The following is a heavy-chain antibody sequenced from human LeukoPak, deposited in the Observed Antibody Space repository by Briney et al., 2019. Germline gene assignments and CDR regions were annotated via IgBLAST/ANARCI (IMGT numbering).Heavy chain of an antibody. Sequence: SETLSLTCTVSGGSISSSNYNWGWIRQSPGKGLEWLATIFYSGGTYYNPSLKSRVTISQDTSKNQFSLKMTSATAADTAVYYCARRAAVAGQPAFDIWGQGTMVTVSS. CDR3: ARRAAVAGQPAFDI. CDR2: IFYSGGT. V-gene: IGHV4-39*01. CDR1: GGSISSSNYN. J-gene: IGHJ3*02. D-gene: IGHD6-19*01.